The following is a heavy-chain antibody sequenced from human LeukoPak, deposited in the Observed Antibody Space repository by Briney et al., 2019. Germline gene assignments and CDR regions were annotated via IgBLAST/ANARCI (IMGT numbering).Heavy chain of an antibody. CDR3: ARDRGYYDSSGINWFDP. Sequence: GGSLRLSCAASGSYWMHWVRQAPGKGLVWVSHINSDGSWTSYADSVKGRFTISRDNSKNTLYLQMNSLRAEDTAVYYCARDRGYYDSSGINWFDPWGQGTLVTVSS. CDR1: GSYW. V-gene: IGHV3-74*01. J-gene: IGHJ5*02. CDR2: INSDGSWT. D-gene: IGHD3-22*01.